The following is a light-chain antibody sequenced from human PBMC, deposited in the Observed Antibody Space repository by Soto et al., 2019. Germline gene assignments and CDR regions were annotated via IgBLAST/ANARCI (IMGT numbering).Light chain of an antibody. CDR1: QGISNW. Sequence: AIRMTQSPSSLSASTGDRVTITCRASQGISNWLAWYQQRPGKAPKLLVYGASTLQSGVPSRFSGSGSGTDISLTISGLQSEDFATYYCQHYKNYPWTFGQGTKVEVK. CDR3: QHYKNYPWT. V-gene: IGKV1-8*01. CDR2: GAS. J-gene: IGKJ1*01.